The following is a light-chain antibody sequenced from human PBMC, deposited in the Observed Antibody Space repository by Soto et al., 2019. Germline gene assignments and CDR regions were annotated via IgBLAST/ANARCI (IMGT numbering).Light chain of an antibody. CDR1: QSVSSD. CDR3: QQYTNWPQT. J-gene: IGKJ2*01. V-gene: IGKV3-15*01. CDR2: GAS. Sequence: EIVMTQSPATLSVSPGERATLSCRASQSVSSDLAWYQQKPGQAPRLLIYGASTRATDIPARFSGSGSGSEFTLTISSLQSEDFAVYYCQQYTNWPQTFGQGTKLEIK.